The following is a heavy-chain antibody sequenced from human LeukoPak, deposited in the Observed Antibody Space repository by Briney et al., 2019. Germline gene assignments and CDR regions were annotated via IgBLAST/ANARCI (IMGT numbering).Heavy chain of an antibody. Sequence: PSETLSLTCAVYGGSFNGYYWSWIRQPPGKGLEWIGEINHSGSTNYNPSLKSRVTISVDTSKNQFSLKLSSVTAADTAVYYCARGALYSGYDLAPYYFDYWGQGTLVTVSS. V-gene: IGHV4-34*01. CDR3: ARGALYSGYDLAPYYFDY. CDR2: INHSGST. D-gene: IGHD5-12*01. CDR1: GGSFNGYY. J-gene: IGHJ4*02.